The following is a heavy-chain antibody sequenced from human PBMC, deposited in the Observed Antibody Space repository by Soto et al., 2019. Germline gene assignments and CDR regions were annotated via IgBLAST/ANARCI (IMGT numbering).Heavy chain of an antibody. CDR3: ARDREQLVFDY. CDR2: ISSSSTI. D-gene: IGHD6-6*01. Sequence: GGSLRLSCAASGFTFSSYSMNWVRQAPGKGLEWVSYISSSSTIYYADSVKGRFTISRDNAKNSLYLQMNSLRDEDTAVYYCARDREQLVFDYWGQGTLVTVSS. CDR1: GFTFSSYS. J-gene: IGHJ4*02. V-gene: IGHV3-48*02.